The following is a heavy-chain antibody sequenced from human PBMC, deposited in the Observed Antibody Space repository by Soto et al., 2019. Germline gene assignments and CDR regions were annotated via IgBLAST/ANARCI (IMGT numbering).Heavy chain of an antibody. J-gene: IGHJ4*02. V-gene: IGHV4-39*01. D-gene: IGHD6-13*01. Sequence: SETLSLTCTASGGSISSSSYYWGWIRQPPGKGLEWIGSIYYSGSTYYNPSLKSRVTISVDTSKNQFSLKLSSVTAADTAVYYCAGAIAAAVDYWGQGTLVTVSS. CDR3: AGAIAAAVDY. CDR2: IYYSGST. CDR1: GGSISSSSYY.